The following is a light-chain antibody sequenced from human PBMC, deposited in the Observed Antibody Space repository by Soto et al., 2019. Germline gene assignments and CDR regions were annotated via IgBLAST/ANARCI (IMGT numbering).Light chain of an antibody. J-gene: IGKJ4*01. CDR3: QQYYSTLS. V-gene: IGKV4-1*01. CDR2: WAS. CDR1: QSVLYNSDNKNY. Sequence: DIVMTQSPDSLAVSLGERATINCKSSQSVLYNSDNKNYLAWYQQKAGQPPKLPIYWASTRDSGVPDRFSGSGSGADFTLNINKLQAEDVAVYYCQQYYSTLSFGGGTKVEIK.